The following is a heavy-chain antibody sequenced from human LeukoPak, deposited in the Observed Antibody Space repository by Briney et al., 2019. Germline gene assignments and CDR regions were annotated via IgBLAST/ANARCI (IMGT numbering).Heavy chain of an antibody. CDR2: FDPEDGET. Sequence: GASVKVSCKVSGYTLTELSMHWVRQAPGKGLEWMGGFDPEDGETIYAQKFQGRVTMTEDTSTDTAYMELSSLRSEDTAVYYCAKGRNYGSGSSTPHYDYWGQGTLVIVSS. J-gene: IGHJ4*02. CDR1: GYTLTELS. CDR3: AKGRNYGSGSSTPHYDY. D-gene: IGHD3-10*01. V-gene: IGHV1-24*01.